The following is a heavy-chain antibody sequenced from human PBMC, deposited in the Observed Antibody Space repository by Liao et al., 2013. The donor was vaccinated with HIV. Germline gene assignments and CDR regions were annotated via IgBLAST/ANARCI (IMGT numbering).Heavy chain of an antibody. J-gene: IGHJ4*02. D-gene: IGHD6-6*01. V-gene: IGHV4-39*07. CDR3: ARGSGIAARRGFDY. CDR1: GGSISSSSYY. CDR2: IYYSGST. Sequence: QLQLQESGPGLVKPSETLSLTCTVSGGSISSSSYYWGWIRQPPGRGLEWIGSIYYSGSTYYNPSLKSRVTISVDTSKNQFSLKVSSVTAADTAVYYCARGSGIAARRGFDYWGQGTLVTV.